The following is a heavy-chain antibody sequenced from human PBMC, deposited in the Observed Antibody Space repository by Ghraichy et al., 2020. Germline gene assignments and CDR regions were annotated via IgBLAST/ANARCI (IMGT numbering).Heavy chain of an antibody. CDR3: ATDYYDSSGYAY. CDR1: GYTLTELS. D-gene: IGHD3-22*01. V-gene: IGHV1-24*01. J-gene: IGHJ4*02. Sequence: ASVKVSCKVSGYTLTELSMHWVRQAPGKGLEWMGGFDPEDGETIYAQKFQGRVTMTEDTSTDTAYMELSSLRSEDTAVYYCATDYYDSSGYAYWGQGTLVTVSS. CDR2: FDPEDGET.